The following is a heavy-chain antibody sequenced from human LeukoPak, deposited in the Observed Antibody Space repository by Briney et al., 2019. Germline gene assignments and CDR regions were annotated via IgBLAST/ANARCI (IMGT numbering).Heavy chain of an antibody. D-gene: IGHD1-20*01. CDR3: ARRANITGTTGMFDY. CDR1: GGSISSSNW. CDR2: IFHSGST. V-gene: IGHV4-4*02. J-gene: IGHJ4*02. Sequence: SETLSLTCTVSGGSISSSNWWSWVRQPPGKGLEWIGEIFHSGSTNYNPSLKSRVTISVDKSKNQFSLKLNSVTAADTAVYYCARRANITGTTGMFDYWGQGTLVTVSS.